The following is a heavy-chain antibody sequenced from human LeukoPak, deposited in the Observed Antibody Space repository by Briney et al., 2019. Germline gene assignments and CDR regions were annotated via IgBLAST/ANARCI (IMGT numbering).Heavy chain of an antibody. Sequence: TLSLTCTASGGAFSSSDYYWCSIRQPPGGRVWWSGFIYYGSSTYYTPSLKSRATISVATTKNHFFKKLSSATAAETAVYCCTRDVSGAKEDYWGQGTLVTVS. CDR2: IYYGSST. CDR3: TRDVSGAKEDY. CDR1: GGAFSSSDYY. J-gene: IGHJ4*02. V-gene: IGHV4-30-4*08. D-gene: IGHD5/OR15-5a*01.